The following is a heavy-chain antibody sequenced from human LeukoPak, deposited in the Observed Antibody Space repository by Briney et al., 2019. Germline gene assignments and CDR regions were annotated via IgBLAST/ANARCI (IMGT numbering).Heavy chain of an antibody. Sequence: ASVKVSCKASGYTFTSYGISWVRQAPGQGLEWMGIINPSGGSTSYAQKFQGRVTMTRDTSTSTVYMELSSLRSEDTAVYYCARDRPNPSGLRFLEWSKPDFDYWGQGTLVTVSS. J-gene: IGHJ4*02. D-gene: IGHD3-3*01. CDR3: ARDRPNPSGLRFLEWSKPDFDY. CDR1: GYTFTSYG. V-gene: IGHV1-46*01. CDR2: INPSGGST.